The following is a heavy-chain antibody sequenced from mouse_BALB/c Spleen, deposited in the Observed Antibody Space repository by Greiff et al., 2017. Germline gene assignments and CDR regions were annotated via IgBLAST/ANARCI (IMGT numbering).Heavy chain of an antibody. J-gene: IGHJ2*01. Sequence: VQLKESGPGLVKPSQSLSLTCSVTGYSITSGYYWNWIRQFPGNKLEWMGYISYDGSNNYNPSLKNRISITRDTSKNQFFLKLNSVTTEDTATYYCARLLRLPYYFDYWGQGTTLTVSS. CDR3: ARLLRLPYYFDY. V-gene: IGHV3-6*02. CDR2: ISYDGSN. CDR1: GYSITSGYY. D-gene: IGHD1-2*01.